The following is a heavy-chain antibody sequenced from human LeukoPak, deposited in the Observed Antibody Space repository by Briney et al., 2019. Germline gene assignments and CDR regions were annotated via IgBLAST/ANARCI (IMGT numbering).Heavy chain of an antibody. D-gene: IGHD1-26*01. CDR1: GFTFSSYA. Sequence: GGSLRLSCAASGFTFSSYAMSWVRQAPGKGLEWVSAINGSGGSTYYADSVKGRFTISRDNSKNTLYLQMNSLRAEDTAVYYCAKDPSIDGSYLDYWGQGTLVTVSS. J-gene: IGHJ4*02. V-gene: IGHV3-23*01. CDR3: AKDPSIDGSYLDY. CDR2: INGSGGST.